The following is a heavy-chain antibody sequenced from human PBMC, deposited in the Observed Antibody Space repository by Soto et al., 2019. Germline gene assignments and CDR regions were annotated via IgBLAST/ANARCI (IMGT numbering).Heavy chain of an antibody. V-gene: IGHV3-30-3*01. Sequence: GGSLRLSCAASGFTFSSYAMHWVRQAPGKGLEWVSVISFDGSNKYYADSVKGRFTISRDNSKNTVYLQMTGLRVEDTAVYYCARQLWFGEKWLDLWGQGTLVTVSS. J-gene: IGHJ5*02. D-gene: IGHD3-10*01. CDR1: GFTFSSYA. CDR3: ARQLWFGEKWLDL. CDR2: ISFDGSNK.